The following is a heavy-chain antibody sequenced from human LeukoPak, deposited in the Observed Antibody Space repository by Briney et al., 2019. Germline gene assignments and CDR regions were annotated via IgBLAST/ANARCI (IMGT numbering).Heavy chain of an antibody. CDR3: ARDQLAYSGYDTLFDY. Sequence: PGGSLRLSCAASGFTFNSYAIHWVRQAPGKGLEWVAVISYDGSNKYYADSVKGRFTISRDNSKNTLYLQLSSLRPEDTAVYYCARDQLAYSGYDTLFDYWGQGTLVTVSS. D-gene: IGHD5-12*01. CDR1: GFTFNSYA. V-gene: IGHV3-30*04. J-gene: IGHJ4*02. CDR2: ISYDGSNK.